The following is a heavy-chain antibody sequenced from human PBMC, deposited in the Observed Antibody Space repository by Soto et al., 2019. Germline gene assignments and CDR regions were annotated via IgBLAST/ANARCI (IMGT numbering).Heavy chain of an antibody. CDR2: INPSGGST. D-gene: IGHD3-3*01. J-gene: IGHJ6*02. CDR3: ARDPITIFGVVPEAYYYYGVDV. V-gene: IGHV1-46*01. CDR1: GYTFTSYY. Sequence: ASVKVSCKASGYTFTSYYMHWVRQAPGQGLEWMGIINPSGGSTSYAQKFQGRVTMTRDTSTSTVYMELSSLRSEDTAVYYCARDPITIFGVVPEAYYYYGVDVWGQGTTVTVSS.